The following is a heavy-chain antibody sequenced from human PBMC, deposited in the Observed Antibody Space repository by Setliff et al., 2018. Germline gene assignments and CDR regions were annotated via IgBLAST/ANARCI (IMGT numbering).Heavy chain of an antibody. CDR3: ARGRPLYSSPVDY. CDR2: LSWRGDNI. D-gene: IGHD6-13*01. J-gene: IGHJ4*02. CDR1: GFTFDDYA. V-gene: IGHV3-20*04. Sequence: PGGSLRLSCAASGFTFDDYAMHWVRQVPGKGLEWVSGLSWRGDNIGYADSVKGRFTISRDNAKNSLYLQMTSLRAEDTALYYCARGRPLYSSPVDYWGQGTLVTVSS.